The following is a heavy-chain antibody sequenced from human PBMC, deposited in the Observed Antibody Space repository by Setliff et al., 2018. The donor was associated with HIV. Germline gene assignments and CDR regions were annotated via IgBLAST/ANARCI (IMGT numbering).Heavy chain of an antibody. Sequence: SETLSLTCSVSGGSISSGHYFWGWIRQPPGKGLEWIGSIYYSGSSTYNPSLKSRVTISRDTSKNQLSLKLSSVTAADTAVYYCARAPTVVTLLDYWGQGTLVTVSS. J-gene: IGHJ4*02. D-gene: IGHD4-17*01. V-gene: IGHV4-39*07. CDR1: GGSISSGHYF. CDR3: ARAPTVVTLLDY. CDR2: IYYSGSS.